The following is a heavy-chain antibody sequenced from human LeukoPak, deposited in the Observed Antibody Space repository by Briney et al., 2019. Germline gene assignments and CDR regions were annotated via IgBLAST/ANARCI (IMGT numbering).Heavy chain of an antibody. V-gene: IGHV1-46*01. D-gene: IGHD6-19*01. CDR3: ARDRGWYDY. Sequence: ASVKVSCKASGYSFTSYYMHWVRQAPGQGLEWMGEINPSGGRTNYAQKFQGRVDMTRETSTSTVYMELSSLRSEDTAVYYCARDRGWYDYWGQGTLVTVSS. CDR1: GYSFTSYY. J-gene: IGHJ4*02. CDR2: INPSGGRT.